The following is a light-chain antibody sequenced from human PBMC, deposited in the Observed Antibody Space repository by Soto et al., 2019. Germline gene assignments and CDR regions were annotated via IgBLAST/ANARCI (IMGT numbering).Light chain of an antibody. Sequence: DIVLTQSPGTLSLSPGERANLSCRASQSVSSSYLAWYQQKPGQAPRLLIYGASIRATGIPDRFSGSGSGTDFTLTISRLEPEDFAVYYCQQYGSSPLTFGGGTKVEIK. CDR2: GAS. V-gene: IGKV3-20*01. J-gene: IGKJ4*01. CDR1: QSVSSSY. CDR3: QQYGSSPLT.